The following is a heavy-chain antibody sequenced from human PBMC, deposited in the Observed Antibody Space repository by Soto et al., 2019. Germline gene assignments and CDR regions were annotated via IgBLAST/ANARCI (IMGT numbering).Heavy chain of an antibody. J-gene: IGHJ6*02. CDR2: ISAYNGTT. CDR1: GYTFTSFG. V-gene: IGHV1-18*01. Sequence: QVQLVQSGAEVKKPGASVKVSCRASGYTFTSFGISWVRQAPGQGLEWMGWISAYNGTTNYAQKLQGRVTRTTDTSTSTAYLELRSLRSDDTAVYFCARGSVGYYNYFGLAVWCHGSTVTVSS. CDR3: ARGSVGYYNYFGLAV.